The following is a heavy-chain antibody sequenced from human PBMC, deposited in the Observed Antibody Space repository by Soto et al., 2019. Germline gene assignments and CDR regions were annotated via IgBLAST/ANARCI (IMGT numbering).Heavy chain of an antibody. Sequence: QVQLQQWGAGLLKPSETLSLTCAVYGGSFSGYYWSWIRQPPGKGLAWIGEINHSGSTNYNPSLKSRGTIPVDTSKNQFSLKLSSVTAADTAVYYCARLLTTSRRAYYYYMVVWGKATTVTVSS. D-gene: IGHD4-4*01. J-gene: IGHJ6*03. CDR3: ARLLTTSRRAYYYYMVV. CDR1: GGSFSGYY. V-gene: IGHV4-34*01. CDR2: INHSGST.